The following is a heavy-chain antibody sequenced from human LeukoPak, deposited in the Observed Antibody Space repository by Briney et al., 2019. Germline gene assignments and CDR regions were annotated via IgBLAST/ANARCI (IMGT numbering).Heavy chain of an antibody. Sequence: GGSLRLSCAASGFTFSSYSMHWVRQAPGKGLEWVSYISSSSSTIYYADSVKGRFTISRDNAKNSLYLQMNSLRDEDTAVYYCARGYCSSTSCYSYYYYYGMDVWGQGTTVTVSS. CDR2: ISSSSSTI. D-gene: IGHD2-2*02. J-gene: IGHJ6*02. CDR1: GFTFSSYS. CDR3: ARGYCSSTSCYSYYYYYGMDV. V-gene: IGHV3-48*02.